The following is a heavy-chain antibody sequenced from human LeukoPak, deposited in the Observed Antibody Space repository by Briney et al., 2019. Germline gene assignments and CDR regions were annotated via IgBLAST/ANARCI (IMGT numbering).Heavy chain of an antibody. V-gene: IGHV1-24*01. CDR1: GYTLTELS. Sequence: ASVKVSCNVSGYTLTELSMHWVRQAPGKGLEWMGGFDPEDDETVSAQKFQGRVTMTEDTSTDTAYMELSSLRSDDTAVYYCATGGVQGGSTLLGGYYYYYYMDVWGKGTTVTVSS. CDR2: FDPEDDET. J-gene: IGHJ6*03. CDR3: ATGGVQGGSTLLGGYYYYYYMDV. D-gene: IGHD1-26*01.